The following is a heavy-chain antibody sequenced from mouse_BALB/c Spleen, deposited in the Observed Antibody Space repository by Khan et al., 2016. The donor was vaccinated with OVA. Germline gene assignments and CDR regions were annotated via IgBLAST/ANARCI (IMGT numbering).Heavy chain of an antibody. V-gene: IGHV2-9*02. CDR1: GFSLTSHG. CDR2: IWAGGST. CDR3: ARNREPDYFDY. J-gene: IGHJ2*01. Sequence: QVQLKESGPGLVAPSQSLSITCTVSGFSLTSHGVHWVRQPPGKGLEWLGVIWAGGSTNYNSALMYRLSISKDRSKSQVFLKMNSLQTDDTAMYYCARNREPDYFDYWGQGTTLTVSS.